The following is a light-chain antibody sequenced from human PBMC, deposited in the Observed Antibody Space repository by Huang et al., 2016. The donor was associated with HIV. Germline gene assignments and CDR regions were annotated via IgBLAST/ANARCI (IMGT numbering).Light chain of an antibody. CDR1: QTINSN. CDR2: GAS. J-gene: IGKJ4*01. CDR3: QHYNNWPPLVT. Sequence: EVVVTQSPATLSVSPGERASVSCRDSQTINSNIAWYQQKPGQAPRLLIYGASTRATGVPARFRGSGSVTDFTLTIISLQSEDFAFYYCQHYNNWPPLVTFGGGTKVEIK. V-gene: IGKV3-15*01.